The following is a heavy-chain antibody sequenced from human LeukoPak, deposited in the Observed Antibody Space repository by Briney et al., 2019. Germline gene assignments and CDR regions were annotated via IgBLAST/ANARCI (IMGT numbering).Heavy chain of an antibody. CDR3: AASAS. J-gene: IGHJ5*02. V-gene: IGHV3-7*01. CDR1: GFTFRSYW. CDR2: TNQDGSEK. Sequence: GGSLRLSCAASGFTFRSYWMSWVRQVPGKGLEWVDNTNQDGSEKYYVDSVKGRFTISRDNAKNSVFLQMNSLRGEDTAVYYCAASASWGQGTLVTVSS.